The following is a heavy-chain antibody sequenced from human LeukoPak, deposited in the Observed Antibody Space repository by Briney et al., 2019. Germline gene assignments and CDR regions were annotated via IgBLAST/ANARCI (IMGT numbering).Heavy chain of an antibody. CDR1: GFTFSDYD. CDR3: AKARSYDFWSGYYLYDY. CDR2: ISGSGGST. V-gene: IGHV3-23*01. Sequence: GGSLRLSCAASGFTFSDYDMSWIRQAPGKGLEWVSAISGSGGSTYYADSVKGRFTISRDNSKNTLYLQMNSLRAEDTAVYYCAKARSYDFWSGYYLYDYWGQGTLVTVSS. J-gene: IGHJ4*02. D-gene: IGHD3-3*01.